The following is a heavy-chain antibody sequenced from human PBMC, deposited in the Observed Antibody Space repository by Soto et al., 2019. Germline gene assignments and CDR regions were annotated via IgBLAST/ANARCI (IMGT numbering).Heavy chain of an antibody. Sequence: GESLKISCKGSGYSFTSYWIGWVRQMPGKGLEWMGIIYPGDSDTRYSPSFQGQVTISADKSISTAYLQWSSLKASDTAMYYCARGYCSGGSCYSRLYLDYWGQGTLVTVSS. J-gene: IGHJ4*02. CDR3: ARGYCSGGSCYSRLYLDY. V-gene: IGHV5-51*01. CDR2: IYPGDSDT. CDR1: GYSFTSYW. D-gene: IGHD2-15*01.